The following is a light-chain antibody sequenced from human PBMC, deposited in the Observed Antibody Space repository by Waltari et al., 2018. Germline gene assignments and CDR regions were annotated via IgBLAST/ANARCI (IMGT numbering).Light chain of an antibody. J-gene: IGLJ2*01. Sequence: QSALTQPASVSASPGQSITISCTGTSSDIVASNYVSCYQQHPGKAPNLMIYDVSIRPSGISNRFSGSKSGNTASLTISGLQADDEADYYCSSSASSTTRVFGGGTKLTVL. V-gene: IGLV2-14*03. CDR3: SSSASSTTRV. CDR1: SSDIVASNY. CDR2: DVS.